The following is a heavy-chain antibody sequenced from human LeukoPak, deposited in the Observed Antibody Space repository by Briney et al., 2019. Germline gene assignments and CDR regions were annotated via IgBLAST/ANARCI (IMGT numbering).Heavy chain of an antibody. J-gene: IGHJ4*02. CDR1: GFTFTGYA. D-gene: IGHD1-26*01. V-gene: IGHV3-21*01. Sequence: GGSLRLSCAASGFTFTGYAMKWARQAPGKGLEWVSSISGGSSYIYYADSVKGRFTISRDNAKNSLYLQMNSLRAEDTAVYYCARVIVGATPYYFDYWGQGTQVTVSS. CDR3: ARVIVGATPYYFDY. CDR2: ISGGSSYI.